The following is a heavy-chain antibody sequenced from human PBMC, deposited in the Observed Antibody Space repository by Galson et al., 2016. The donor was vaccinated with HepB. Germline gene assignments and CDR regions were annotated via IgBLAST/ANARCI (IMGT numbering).Heavy chain of an antibody. Sequence: SLRLSCAASGFTFSSHWMSWVRQAPGKGLEWVANIKQDGSETYYVDSVKGRFTISRDNAENSLYLQLNSLRAEDTAVCYCATDGYDQKGDDYWGQGTLVTVSS. J-gene: IGHJ4*02. CDR2: IKQDGSET. V-gene: IGHV3-7*01. D-gene: IGHD5-12*01. CDR3: ATDGYDQKGDDY. CDR1: GFTFSSHW.